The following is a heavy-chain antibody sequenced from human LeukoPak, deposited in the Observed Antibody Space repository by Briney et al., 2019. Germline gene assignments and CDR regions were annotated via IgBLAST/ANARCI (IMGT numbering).Heavy chain of an antibody. CDR1: GFTFIGYG. CDR3: AKPRGGDSWAFDF. J-gene: IGHJ3*01. CDR2: ISYDGSNQ. Sequence: GRSLSLSCEASGFTFIGYGMHWVRQAPGKGLDLVAVISYDGSNQYYTASVKGRFTISRDNSKNTLYLQMNSLRPEDTAVYYCAKPRGGDSWAFDFWGQGTMVTVSS. V-gene: IGHV3-30*18. D-gene: IGHD2-21*02.